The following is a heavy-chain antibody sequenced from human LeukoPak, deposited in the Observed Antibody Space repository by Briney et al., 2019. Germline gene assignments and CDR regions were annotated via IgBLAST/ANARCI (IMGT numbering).Heavy chain of an antibody. CDR2: MSYDGSNK. D-gene: IGHD3-22*01. J-gene: IGHJ4*02. Sequence: SGRSLRLPCAASGFTFSSYAMHWVRQAPGKGLEWVAVMSYDGSNKYYADSVKGRFTISRDNSKNTLYLQMNSLRAEDTAVYYCARDLAYDSSGYYYWGQGTLVTVSS. V-gene: IGHV3-30*04. CDR3: ARDLAYDSSGYYY. CDR1: GFTFSSYA.